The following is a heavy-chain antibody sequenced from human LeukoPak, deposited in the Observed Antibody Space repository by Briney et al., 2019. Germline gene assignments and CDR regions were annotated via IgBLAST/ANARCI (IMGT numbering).Heavy chain of an antibody. D-gene: IGHD3-22*01. CDR2: IKQDGSEK. V-gene: IGHV3-7*01. J-gene: IGHJ6*02. CDR3: ARDKYYYDSSGYPVNYYYYGMDV. Sequence: GGSLRLSCAASGFTFSSYWMSWVRQAPGKGLEWVANIKQDGSEKYYVDSVKGRFTISRDNAKNSLYLQMNSLRAEDTAVYYCARDKYYYDSSGYPVNYYYYGMDVWGQGTTVTVSS. CDR1: GFTFSSYW.